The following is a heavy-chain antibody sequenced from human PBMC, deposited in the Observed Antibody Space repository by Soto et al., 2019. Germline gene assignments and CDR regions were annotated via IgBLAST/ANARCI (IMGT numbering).Heavy chain of an antibody. V-gene: IGHV3-23*01. D-gene: IGHD3-3*01. Sequence: GGSLRLSCAASGFTFSSYAMSWVRQAPGKGLEWVSAISGSGGSTYYAESVKGRFTISRDNSKNTLYLQMNSLRAEDTAVYYCAKGPGDFGYYYYYGMDVWGQGTTVTVSS. J-gene: IGHJ6*02. CDR2: ISGSGGST. CDR3: AKGPGDFGYYYYYGMDV. CDR1: GFTFSSYA.